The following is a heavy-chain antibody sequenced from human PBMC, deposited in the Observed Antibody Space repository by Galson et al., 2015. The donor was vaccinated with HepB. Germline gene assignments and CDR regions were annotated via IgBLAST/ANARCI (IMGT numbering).Heavy chain of an antibody. Sequence: SETLSLTCTVSGGSVSSGSYYWSWIRQPPGKGLEWIGYIYYSGSTNYNPSLKSRVTISVDTSKNQFSLKLSSVTAADTAVYYCARDGRSSYYDFWSGYSGAFDIWGQGTMVTVSS. J-gene: IGHJ3*02. CDR2: IYYSGST. CDR1: GGSVSSGSYY. CDR3: ARDGRSSYYDFWSGYSGAFDI. V-gene: IGHV4-61*01. D-gene: IGHD3-3*01.